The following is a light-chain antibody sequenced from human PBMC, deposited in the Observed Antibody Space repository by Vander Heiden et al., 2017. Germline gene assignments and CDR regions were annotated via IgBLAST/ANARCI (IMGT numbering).Light chain of an antibody. Sequence: EIVLTQFPGTLSLSPGERATISCRASQSVSSNYLAWYQQKPGQAPRLVIYGTSTRATGIPDRFSGSGSETDFTLTISRLEPEDFAVYYCQQYGSSPKYTFGQGTKLEIK. V-gene: IGKV3-20*01. CDR1: QSVSSNY. CDR2: GTS. CDR3: QQYGSSPKYT. J-gene: IGKJ2*01.